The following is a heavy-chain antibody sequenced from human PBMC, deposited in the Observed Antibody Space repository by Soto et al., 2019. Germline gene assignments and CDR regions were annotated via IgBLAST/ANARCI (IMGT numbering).Heavy chain of an antibody. CDR1: GGSISSDDHY. Sequence: SETLSLTCSVAGGSISSDDHYWTWTRQPPGKGLEWIGSIYYTGTTNYNPSLKSRITVSIDTSKNQFSLNLTSVTAADPALYYRGRQRRGGYWFAPWGQGTLVTVSS. J-gene: IGHJ5*02. CDR3: GRQRRGGYWFAP. CDR2: IYYTGTT. V-gene: IGHV4-30-4*01.